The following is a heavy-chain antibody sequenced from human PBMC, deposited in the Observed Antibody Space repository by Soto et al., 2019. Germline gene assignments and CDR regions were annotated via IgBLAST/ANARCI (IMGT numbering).Heavy chain of an antibody. CDR3: ARPTNRGKYYYGMDV. CDR1: GYSFTKYW. V-gene: IGHV5-51*01. D-gene: IGHD2-8*01. J-gene: IGHJ6*02. CDR2: IYPGDSDT. Sequence: GESLKISCKGSGYSFTKYWIGWVRQMPGKGLECMGIIYPGDSDTRNSPSFQGQVTISADKSISTAYLQWSSLKASDTAMYYCARPTNRGKYYYGMDVWGQGTMVTVSS.